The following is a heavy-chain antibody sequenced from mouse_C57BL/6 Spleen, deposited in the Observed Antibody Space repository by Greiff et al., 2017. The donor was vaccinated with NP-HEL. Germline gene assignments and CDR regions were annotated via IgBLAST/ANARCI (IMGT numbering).Heavy chain of an antibody. CDR1: GFTFSSYG. V-gene: IGHV5-6*01. Sequence: EVMLVESGGDLVKPGGSLKLSCAAFGFTFSSYGMSWVRQTPDKRLEWVATISSGGSYTYYPDSVKGRFTISRDNAKNTLYLQMSSLKSEDTAMYYCARHPGSSPLDYWGQGTTLTVSS. D-gene: IGHD1-1*01. CDR3: ARHPGSSPLDY. J-gene: IGHJ2*01. CDR2: ISSGGSYT.